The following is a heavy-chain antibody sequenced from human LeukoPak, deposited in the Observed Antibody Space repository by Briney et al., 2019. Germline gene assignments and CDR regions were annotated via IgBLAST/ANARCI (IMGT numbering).Heavy chain of an antibody. D-gene: IGHD5-18*01. CDR3: ARDLRIQLWSGEDHGMDV. CDR2: ISSSSSSYI. Sequence: GGSLRLSCAASGFTFSSYSMNWVRQAPGKGLEWVSSISSSSSSYIYYADSVKGRFTISRDNAKNSLYLQMNSLRAEDTAVYYCARDLRIQLWSGEDHGMDVWGQGTTVTVSS. CDR1: GFTFSSYS. J-gene: IGHJ6*02. V-gene: IGHV3-21*01.